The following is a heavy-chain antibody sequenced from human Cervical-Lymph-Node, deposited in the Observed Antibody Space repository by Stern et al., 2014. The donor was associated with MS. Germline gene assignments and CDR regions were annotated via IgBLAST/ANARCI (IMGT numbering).Heavy chain of an antibody. CDR2: IYTSGST. Sequence: MQLVESGPGLVKPSQTLSLTCTVSGGSISSGSYYWSWIRQPAGKGLEWIGRIYTSGSTNSNPSLKSRVTISVDTTKNQFSLKLSSGTAADTAVYYCARDCRLRYFDNYGMDVWGQGTTVTVSS. D-gene: IGHD3-9*01. V-gene: IGHV4-61*02. J-gene: IGHJ6*02. CDR1: GGSISSGSYY. CDR3: ARDCRLRYFDNYGMDV.